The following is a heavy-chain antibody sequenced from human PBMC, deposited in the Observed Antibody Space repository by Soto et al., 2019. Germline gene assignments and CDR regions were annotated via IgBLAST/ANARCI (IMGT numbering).Heavy chain of an antibody. V-gene: IGHV4-4*02. CDR3: AVQWSAGYGAFDP. D-gene: IGHD3-9*01. CDR2: IHSSGIT. J-gene: IGHJ5*02. Sequence: QVQLQESGPGLVKPSGTLSLTCAVSGGSVNNDKWWSWVRQPPGKGLEWIGEIHSSGITNYNPSLKRRASIFVDKFKNQFSVKLTSVTAADSAVYFCAVQWSAGYGAFDPWGHGTLVTVSS. CDR1: GGSVNNDKW.